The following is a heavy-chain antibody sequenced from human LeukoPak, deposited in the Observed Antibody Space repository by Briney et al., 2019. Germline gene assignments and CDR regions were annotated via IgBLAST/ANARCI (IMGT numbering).Heavy chain of an antibody. J-gene: IGHJ6*03. D-gene: IGHD6-19*01. Sequence: ASVKVSCKASGYTFTSYYMHWVRQAPGQGLEWMGIINPSGGSTSYAQKFQGRVTMTRDMSTSTAYMELSSLRSDDTAVYYCARDLRYSSGWSASGMDVWGKGTTVTISS. CDR1: GYTFTSYY. V-gene: IGHV1-46*01. CDR2: INPSGGST. CDR3: ARDLRYSSGWSASGMDV.